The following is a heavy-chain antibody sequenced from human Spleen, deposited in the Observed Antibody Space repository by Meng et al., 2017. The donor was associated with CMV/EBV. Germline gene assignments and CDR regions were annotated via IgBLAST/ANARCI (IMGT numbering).Heavy chain of an antibody. V-gene: IGHV4-39*02. CDR2: IYYSGGT. CDR1: AGSISSYGPF. J-gene: IGHJ4*02. D-gene: IGHD3-22*01. Sequence: SAGSISSYGPFWGWIRQPPGKGLEWIGMIYYSGGTHYNPSLKSRVIVSVDTSKKNFSLKLSSVTASDTAVYYCVRYYDRSGHHYFDYWGQGSLVTVSS. CDR3: VRYYDRSGHHYFDY.